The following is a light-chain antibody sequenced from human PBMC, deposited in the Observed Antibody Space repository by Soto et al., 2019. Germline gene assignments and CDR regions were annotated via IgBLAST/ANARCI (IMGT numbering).Light chain of an antibody. CDR3: QKRSNWPPT. Sequence: EIVLTQSPATLSLSPGERATLSCRASQSVSSYLAWYQQKPGQAPRLLIYDASNRATGITARFSGSGSGTDFTLTISSLEPEDFAVYYCQKRSNWPPTFGGGTKVEIK. CDR1: QSVSSY. CDR2: DAS. J-gene: IGKJ4*01. V-gene: IGKV3-11*01.